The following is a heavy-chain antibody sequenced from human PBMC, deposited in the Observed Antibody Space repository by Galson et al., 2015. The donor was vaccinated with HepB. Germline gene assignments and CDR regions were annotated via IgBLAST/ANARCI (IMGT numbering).Heavy chain of an antibody. CDR2: INHYGNT. D-gene: IGHD6-19*01. V-gene: IGHV4-34*01. J-gene: IGHJ4*02. Sequence: TLSLTCDVYGGSLSGYYWSWIRRPPGKGLEWIGEINHYGNTNYNPSLKSRVTISVDTSKDRFSLKLSSLTAADTAVYYCATNSSGQKSFDYWGQGILVTVSS. CDR3: ATNSSGQKSFDY. CDR1: GGSLSGYY.